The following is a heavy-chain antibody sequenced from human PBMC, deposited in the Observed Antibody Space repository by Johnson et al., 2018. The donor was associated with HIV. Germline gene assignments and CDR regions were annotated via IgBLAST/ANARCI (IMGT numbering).Heavy chain of an antibody. CDR1: GFTFSSYG. D-gene: IGHD3-9*01. Sequence: QVQLVESGGGVVQPGRSLRLSCAASGFTFSSYGMHWVRQAPGKGLEWVAVISYDGSNKYYADSVKGRFTISRDNAKNSLYLQMNSLRAEDTAVYYCARSGPYDILTGYDAFDIWGQGTLVSVSS. V-gene: IGHV3-30*03. CDR3: ARSGPYDILTGYDAFDI. CDR2: ISYDGSNK. J-gene: IGHJ3*02.